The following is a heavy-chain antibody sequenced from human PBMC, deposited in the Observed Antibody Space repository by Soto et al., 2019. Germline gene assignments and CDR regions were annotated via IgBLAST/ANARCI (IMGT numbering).Heavy chain of an antibody. CDR1: GVTVSSCS. J-gene: IGHJ4*02. D-gene: IGHD4-17*01. Sequence: GVARRVSCAASGVTVSSCSVNWFRQALGKGLEGVSYISSSSSTIYDADSVKGRFTISRDNAKNSLYLQMNSLRAEDTAVYYCARDLNYGLFDSWGQGP. CDR2: ISSSSSTI. CDR3: ARDLNYGLFDS. V-gene: IGHV3-48*01.